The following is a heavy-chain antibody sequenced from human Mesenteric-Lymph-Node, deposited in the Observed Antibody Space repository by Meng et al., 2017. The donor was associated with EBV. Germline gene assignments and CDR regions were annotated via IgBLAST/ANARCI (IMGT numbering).Heavy chain of an antibody. V-gene: IGHV4-30-4*01. CDR2: IYYSGNP. D-gene: IGHD5-12*01. J-gene: IGHJ4*02. CDR3: ARLIYSGNNYPTVFDY. CDR1: AIGSANY. Sequence: RKDSGPGRGTTSGPLSLTCTVSAIGSANYWSWIRQPPGKGLEWVGYIYYSGNPYYNPSLKSRLTMSIDTSKGQFSLKLASVTAADTAVYYCARLIYSGNNYPTVFDYWGQGTLVTVSS.